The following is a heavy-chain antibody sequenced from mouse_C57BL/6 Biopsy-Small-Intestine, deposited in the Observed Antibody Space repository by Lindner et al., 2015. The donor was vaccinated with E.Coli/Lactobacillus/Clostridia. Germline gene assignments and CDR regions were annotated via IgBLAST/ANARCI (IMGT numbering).Heavy chain of an antibody. D-gene: IGHD2-5*01. CDR1: DYRFTSYY. CDR2: ILPGSGNT. J-gene: IGHJ2*01. Sequence: VQLQESGPELVKPGASVKMSCKASDYRFTSYYVHWVRQRPGHGLEWIGEILPGSGNTNYNEKFKGKATFTVDTSSNTAYMQLSSLTTEDSAIYYCARYSNSPYWGQGTTLTVSS. CDR3: ARYSNSPY. V-gene: IGHV1-9*01.